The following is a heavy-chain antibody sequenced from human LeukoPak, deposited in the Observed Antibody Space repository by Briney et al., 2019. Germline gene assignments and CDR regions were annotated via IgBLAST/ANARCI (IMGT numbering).Heavy chain of an antibody. CDR3: ARDLSLVGATIAFDI. CDR2: ISGYDGNT. D-gene: IGHD1-26*01. CDR1: GDTFTIDG. J-gene: IGHJ3*02. V-gene: IGHV1-18*01. Sequence: ASVRVSCKASGDTFTIDGINWVRQAPGQGPGWRGRISGYDGNTDYTQNFQGTDTMTTDPSTSTAYMELRRVRSEDPALYYCARDLSLVGATIAFDIWGQGTMVTVSS.